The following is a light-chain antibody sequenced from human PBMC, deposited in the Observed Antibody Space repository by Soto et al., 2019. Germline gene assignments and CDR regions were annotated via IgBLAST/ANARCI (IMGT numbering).Light chain of an antibody. Sequence: EIVLTQSPGTLSLPPGERATLSCRASQSVSSSYLAWYQQKPGQAPRLLIYGASSRATGIPDRFSGSGSGTDFSLTISRLEPEDFAVYYCQQYDSSLGITFGGGTKVEIK. CDR3: QQYDSSLGIT. V-gene: IGKV3-20*01. CDR1: QSVSSSY. CDR2: GAS. J-gene: IGKJ4*01.